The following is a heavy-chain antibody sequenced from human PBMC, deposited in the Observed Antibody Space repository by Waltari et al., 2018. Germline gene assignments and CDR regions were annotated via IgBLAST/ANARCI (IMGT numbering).Heavy chain of an antibody. CDR1: GGSISSYY. D-gene: IGHD3-10*01. CDR3: ARDSGRHTPFDY. V-gene: IGHV4-59*01. Sequence: QVQLQESGPGLVKPSETLSLTCTVSGGSISSYYWSWIRQPPGKGLEWIGYIYYSGSTHYTPSRKSVVTISVDTSKNQFSLKLSSVTAADTAVYYCARDSGRHTPFDYWGQGTLVTVSS. CDR2: IYYSGST. J-gene: IGHJ4*02.